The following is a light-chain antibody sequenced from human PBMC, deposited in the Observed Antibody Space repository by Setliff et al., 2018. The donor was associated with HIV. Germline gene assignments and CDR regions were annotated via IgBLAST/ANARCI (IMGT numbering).Light chain of an antibody. J-gene: IGLJ1*01. Sequence: QSALTQPASVSGSPGQSITISCTGTSSDIGTYNYVSWYQQHPGKAPKLMIYDVSNRPSGVSARFSGSKSVSTASLTISGLQPEDDADYYCTSYTTSSAPLVFGSGTKGTV. CDR3: TSYTTSSAPLV. V-gene: IGLV2-14*03. CDR1: SSDIGTYNY. CDR2: DVS.